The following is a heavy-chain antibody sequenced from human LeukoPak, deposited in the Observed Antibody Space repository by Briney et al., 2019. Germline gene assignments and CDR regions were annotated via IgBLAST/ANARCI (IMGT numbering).Heavy chain of an antibody. CDR2: VHLDGRT. CDR3: ATRATAGPW. V-gene: IGHV4-4*02. J-gene: IGHJ4*02. CDR1: GGSITTTNW. Sequence: SGTLSLTCGVSGGSITTTNWWTWVRQPPGKGLEWIGEVHLDGRTNYNPSLESRVTMSVDKSKNQFSLNLTSVTAADTAVYYCATRATAGPWWGQGTLVTVSS. D-gene: IGHD6-13*01.